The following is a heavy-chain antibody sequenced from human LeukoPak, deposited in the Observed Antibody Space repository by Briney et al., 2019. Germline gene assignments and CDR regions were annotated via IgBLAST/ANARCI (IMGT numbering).Heavy chain of an antibody. CDR3: ARGLDSSSWYKSSSGVLYYYYMDV. V-gene: IGHV4-59*01. Sequence: ASETLSLTCTVSGGSISSYYWSWIRQPPGKGLEWIGYTYYSGSTNYNPSLKSRVTISVDTSKNQFSLKLSSVTAADTAVYYCARGLDSSSWYKSSSGVLYYYYMDVWGKGTTVTASS. CDR2: TYYSGST. CDR1: GGSISSYY. J-gene: IGHJ6*03. D-gene: IGHD6-13*01.